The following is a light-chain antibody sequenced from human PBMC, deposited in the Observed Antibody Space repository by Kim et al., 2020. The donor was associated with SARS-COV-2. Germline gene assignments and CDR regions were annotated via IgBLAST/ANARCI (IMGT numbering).Light chain of an antibody. V-gene: IGLV2-14*03. J-gene: IGLJ3*02. CDR2: DVN. CDR1: GAYYY. CDR3: SSYTSSNTWV. Sequence: QSALTQPASVSGSPGQSITISCVGAYYYVSWYQQHPGKVPKLLISDVNKRPAGVSNRFSGSQSGYTASLTISGLQAEDEADYYCSSYTSSNTWVFGGGTQLTVL.